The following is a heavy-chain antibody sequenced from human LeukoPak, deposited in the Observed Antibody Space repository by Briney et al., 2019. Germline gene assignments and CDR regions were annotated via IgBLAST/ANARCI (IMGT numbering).Heavy chain of an antibody. CDR3: ARGSSGWPYYFDY. Sequence: GGSLRLSCADSGFTFSRYAMHWVRQAPGKGLEWVSVIYSGGSTYYADSVKGRFTISRHNSKNTLYLQMNSLRAEDTAVYYCARGSSGWPYYFDYWGQGTLVTVSS. CDR1: GFTFSRYA. D-gene: IGHD6-19*01. J-gene: IGHJ4*02. CDR2: IYSGGST. V-gene: IGHV3-53*04.